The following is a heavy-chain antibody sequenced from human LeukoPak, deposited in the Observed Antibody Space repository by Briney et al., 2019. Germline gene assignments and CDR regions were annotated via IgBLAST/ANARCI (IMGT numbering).Heavy chain of an antibody. V-gene: IGHV3-7*01. J-gene: IGHJ4*02. Sequence: GGSLRLSCTASGFTTHYWLNWVRQSPGKGLEWVANIDRDGRVQHYVDSVEGRFTISRDSAKNSLALQMHSLRAEDTAVYYCARDGRRLVGATSFDYWGQGTLVTVSS. CDR1: GFTTHYW. D-gene: IGHD1-26*01. CDR2: IDRDGRVQ. CDR3: ARDGRRLVGATSFDY.